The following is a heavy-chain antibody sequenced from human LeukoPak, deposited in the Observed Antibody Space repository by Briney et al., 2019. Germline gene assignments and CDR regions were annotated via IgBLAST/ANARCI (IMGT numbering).Heavy chain of an antibody. CDR3: ARVSGQFYFYYYMDV. Sequence: PSETLSLTCTVSGVSISSSNSYWGWIRQPPGKGLEWIGSIYYSGSTYYNPSLKSRVTISVDTSKNQFSLRLSSVTAADTAVYYCARVSGQFYFYYYMDVWGKGTTVTISS. CDR2: IYYSGST. CDR1: GVSISSSNSY. D-gene: IGHD6-19*01. J-gene: IGHJ6*03. V-gene: IGHV4-39*01.